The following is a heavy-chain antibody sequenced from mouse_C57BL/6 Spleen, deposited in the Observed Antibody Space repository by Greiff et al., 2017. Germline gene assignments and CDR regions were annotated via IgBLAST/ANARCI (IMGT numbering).Heavy chain of an antibody. J-gene: IGHJ1*03. CDR1: GYTFTNYW. CDR3: AREVDYYGDFDV. V-gene: IGHV1-63*01. D-gene: IGHD1-2*01. CDR2: IYPGGGYT. Sequence: VQLQQSGAELVRPGTSVKMSCKASGYTFTNYWIGWAKQRPGHGLEWIGDIYPGGGYTNYNEKFKSKATLTVDKPSSTAYMQLSSLTSEVSAVYYCAREVDYYGDFDVWGTGTTVTVSS.